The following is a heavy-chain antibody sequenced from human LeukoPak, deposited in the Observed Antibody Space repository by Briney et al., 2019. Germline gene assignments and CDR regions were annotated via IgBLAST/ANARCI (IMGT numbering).Heavy chain of an antibody. D-gene: IGHD2-15*01. J-gene: IGHJ5*02. CDR1: GFAFSYYG. CDR2: ISHDGSNI. Sequence: GGSLRLSCAASGFAFSYYGMHWVRHAPGKGLEWVAVISHDGSNIHYGDSVKGRFTISRDNSKNTVYLQMNSLRAEDTAIYYCAKDPYRVVVATGNYLDPWGQGTLVTVSS. CDR3: AKDPYRVVVATGNYLDP. V-gene: IGHV3-30*18.